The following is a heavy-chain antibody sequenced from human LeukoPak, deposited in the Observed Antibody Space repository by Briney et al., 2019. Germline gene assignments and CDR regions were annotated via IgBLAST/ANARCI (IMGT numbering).Heavy chain of an antibody. CDR1: GFTVSSNY. Sequence: GGSLRLSCAASGFTVSSNYMSWVRQAPGKGLEWVAFIRYDGSNKYYADSVKGRFTISRDNSKNTLYLQMNSLRAEDTAVYYCANLVPAAISSDYWGQGTLVTVSS. V-gene: IGHV3-30*02. D-gene: IGHD2-2*02. CDR2: IRYDGSNK. J-gene: IGHJ4*02. CDR3: ANLVPAAISSDY.